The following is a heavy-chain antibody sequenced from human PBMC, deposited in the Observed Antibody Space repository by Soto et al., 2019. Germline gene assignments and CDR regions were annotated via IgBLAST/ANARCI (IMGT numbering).Heavy chain of an antibody. CDR2: ISSSGSTI. CDR1: GFTFSDYY. D-gene: IGHD2-21*01. Sequence: GGSLRLSCAASGFTFSDYYMSWIRQAPGKGLEWVSYISSSGSTIYYADSVKGRFTISRDNAKNSLYLQMNSLRAEDTALYYCARDQNVVVIAIAAFDIWGQGTMVTVSS. J-gene: IGHJ3*02. V-gene: IGHV3-11*01. CDR3: ARDQNVVVIAIAAFDI.